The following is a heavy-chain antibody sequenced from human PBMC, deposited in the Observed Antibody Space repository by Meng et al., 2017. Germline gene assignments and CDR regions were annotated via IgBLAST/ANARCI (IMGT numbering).Heavy chain of an antibody. CDR3: ESKGGTGVRRGGDY. CDR1: GATFSSNA. V-gene: IGHV1-69*01. J-gene: IGHJ4*02. Sequence: QVQRGQVGAEVEETRPWGTVSLNVYGATFSSNAISRVRQAPGQGLGLQGGSILNSDTDNHAHSFKGQGRITATESTCTANMEMGRLRPEDTAVDYCESKGGTGVRRGGDYWGQGTLVTVSS. CDR2: SILNSDTD. D-gene: IGHD2-8*02.